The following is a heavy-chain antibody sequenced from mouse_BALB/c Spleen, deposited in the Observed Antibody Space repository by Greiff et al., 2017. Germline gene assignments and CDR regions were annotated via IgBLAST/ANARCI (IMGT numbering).Heavy chain of an antibody. CDR3: ARGPPIYYDYDVGYAMDY. D-gene: IGHD2-4*01. J-gene: IGHJ4*01. V-gene: IGHV2-6-7*01. CDR1: GFSLTGYG. CDR2: IWGDGST. Sequence: VQLVESGPGLVAPSQSLSITCTVSGFSLTGYGVNWVRQPPGKGLEWLGMIWGDGSTDYNSALKSRLSISKDNSKSQVFLKMNSLQTDDTARYYCARGPPIYYDYDVGYAMDYWGQGTSVTVSS.